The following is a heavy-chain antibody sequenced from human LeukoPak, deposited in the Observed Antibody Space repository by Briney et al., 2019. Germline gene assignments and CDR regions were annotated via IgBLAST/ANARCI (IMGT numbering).Heavy chain of an antibody. CDR1: GFTFNSNW. V-gene: IGHV3-7*01. CDR2: IKQDGSEK. CDR3: ARDKYYDRYFDS. J-gene: IGHJ4*02. D-gene: IGHD3-22*01. Sequence: GGSLRLSCAASGFTFNSNWMSWVRQAPGKGLEWVAKIKQDGSEKHYVDSVEGRFTISRDNAKNSLSLQMNSLRAEDTAVYYCARDKYYDRYFDSWGQGTLVTVSS.